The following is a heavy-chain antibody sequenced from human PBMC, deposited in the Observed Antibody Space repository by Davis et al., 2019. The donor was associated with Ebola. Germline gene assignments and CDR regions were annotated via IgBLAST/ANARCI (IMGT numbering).Heavy chain of an antibody. CDR1: NYTFSSYG. CDR3: ARMAAAGTKLDV. V-gene: IGHV1-18*04. D-gene: IGHD6-13*01. J-gene: IGHJ6*02. CDR2: ISAYNGNT. Sequence: AASVKVSCKPSNYTFSSYGISWVRQAPGQGLEWMGWISAYNGNTNFAQKFQGRVTLTTDTSTSTAYMELRSLRSDDTAVYYCARMAAAGTKLDVWGQGTTVTVSS.